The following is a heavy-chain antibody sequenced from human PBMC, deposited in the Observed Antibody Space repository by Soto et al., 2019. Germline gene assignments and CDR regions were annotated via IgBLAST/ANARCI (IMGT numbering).Heavy chain of an antibody. CDR1: GGSVRSGSYY. V-gene: IGHV4-61*01. J-gene: IGHJ4*02. CDR3: AGERTGDPTFFDY. CDR2: IYHSGST. Sequence: SETLSLTCAVSGGSVRSGSYYWSWIRQPPGKGLEWIGFIYHSGSTNYNPSLKSRVTISVDTSKNQFSLNLLSLTAADTAVYYCAGERTGDPTFFDYWGQGALVTVSS. D-gene: IGHD1-1*01.